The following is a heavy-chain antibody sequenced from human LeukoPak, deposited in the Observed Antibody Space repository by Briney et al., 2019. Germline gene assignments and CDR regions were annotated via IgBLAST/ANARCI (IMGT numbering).Heavy chain of an antibody. CDR3: ARSLPDYYYYMDV. J-gene: IGHJ6*03. V-gene: IGHV1-2*02. CDR1: GYTFTSYY. CDR2: IYPNSGAT. Sequence: GASVKVSCKASGYTFTSYYMHWVRQAPGQGLDWMGWIYPNSGATYHAQKFQGRVTMARDTSISTAYLEMNELRSDDTAVYYCARSLPDYYYYMDVWGKGTTVTVSS.